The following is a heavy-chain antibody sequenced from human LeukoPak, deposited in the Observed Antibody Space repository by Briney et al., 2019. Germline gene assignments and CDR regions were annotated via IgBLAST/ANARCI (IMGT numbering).Heavy chain of an antibody. CDR3: ARGEWRTGYFQH. CDR1: GGSFSGYY. Sequence: PSETLSLTCAVYGGSFSGYYWSWIRQPPGKGLEWIGEINHSGSTNYNPSLKSRVTISVDTSKNQFSLKLSSVTAADTAVYYCARGEWRTGYFQHWGQGTLVTVPS. V-gene: IGHV4-34*01. J-gene: IGHJ1*01. CDR2: INHSGST. D-gene: IGHD2-8*01.